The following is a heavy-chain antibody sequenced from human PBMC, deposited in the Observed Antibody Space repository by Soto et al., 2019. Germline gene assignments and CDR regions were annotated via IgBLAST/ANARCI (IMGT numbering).Heavy chain of an antibody. CDR3: AKHVGRRGAEYFHH. CDR1: GFTFDDYA. D-gene: IGHD1-26*01. V-gene: IGHV3-9*01. Sequence: VQLVESGGGLVQPGRSLRLSCAASGFTFDDYAMHWVRQAPGKGLEWVSGITWNSGSIDYADSVKGRFTISRDNAKNSLYLQMNSLRTEDTAVYYCAKHVGRRGAEYFHHWGQGTLVIVSS. J-gene: IGHJ1*01. CDR2: ITWNSGSI.